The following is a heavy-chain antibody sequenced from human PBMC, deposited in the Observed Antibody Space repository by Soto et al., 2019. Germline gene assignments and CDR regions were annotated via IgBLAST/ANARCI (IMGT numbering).Heavy chain of an antibody. J-gene: IGHJ6*02. CDR2: ISSSGSTI. Sequence: GGSLRLSCAASGFTFSSYEMNWVRQAPGKGLEWVSYISSSGSTIYYADSVKGRFTIPRDNAKNSLYLQMNSLRAEDTAVYYCVSLGGYYYYYGMDVWGQGTTVTVSS. D-gene: IGHD3-16*01. CDR3: VSLGGYYYYYGMDV. V-gene: IGHV3-48*03. CDR1: GFTFSSYE.